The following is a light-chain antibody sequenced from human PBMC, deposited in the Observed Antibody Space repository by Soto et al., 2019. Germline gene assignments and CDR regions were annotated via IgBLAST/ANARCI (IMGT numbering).Light chain of an antibody. CDR1: ESVSSSF. J-gene: IGKJ1*01. CDR3: HQFATTRA. CDR2: GAS. V-gene: IGKV3-20*01. Sequence: EIVLTQSPGTLSLSPGQRATLSCRASESVSSSFLAWYQQKPGQTPRPLIYGASSRAARIPDRFSGSGSGTDFTLTISIMEPEVFAVYYSHQFATTRAFGQGTKVDMK.